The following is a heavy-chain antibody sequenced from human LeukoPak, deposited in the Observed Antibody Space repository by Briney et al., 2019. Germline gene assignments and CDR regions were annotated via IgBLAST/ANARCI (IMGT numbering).Heavy chain of an antibody. CDR2: IYKSGST. D-gene: IGHD3-22*01. Sequence: KPSETLSLTCTVSGGSIGWDYWSWIRQSAGKGLERIGRIYKSGSTNYNPSFRSRVTMSVDTSKNKFSLSVTSVTAADTAVYYCAREEYFQDSNGYSYYFHSWGQGSLVTVSS. J-gene: IGHJ4*02. CDR3: AREEYFQDSNGYSYYFHS. CDR1: GGSIGWDY. V-gene: IGHV4-4*07.